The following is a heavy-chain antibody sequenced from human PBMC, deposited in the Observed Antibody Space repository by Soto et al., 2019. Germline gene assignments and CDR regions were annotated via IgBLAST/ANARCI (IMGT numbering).Heavy chain of an antibody. V-gene: IGHV1-69*13. D-gene: IGHD6-13*01. CDR3: VRDSGAKLSSS. CDR2: IVPIYRTA. CDR1: GYNFITSG. J-gene: IGHJ4*02. Sequence: ASVKVSCKASGYNFITSGINWVRQAPGQGLEWMGGIVPIYRTADYAQKFQGRVTITADESARTSYMELRSLKSQDTAVYYCVRDSGAKLSSSWGQGILVTGSA.